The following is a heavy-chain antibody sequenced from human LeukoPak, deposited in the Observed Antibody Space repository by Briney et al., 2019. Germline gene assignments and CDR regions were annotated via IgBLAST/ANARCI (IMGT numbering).Heavy chain of an antibody. D-gene: IGHD1-26*01. V-gene: IGHV4-59*08. CDR3: ARHVGTLDYFDY. CDR1: GGSISTYY. CDR2: ISDGGVT. J-gene: IGHJ4*02. Sequence: PSETLSLTCNVSGGSISTYYWSWIRQPPGKGLEWIGYISDGGVTSYNPSLKGRVTISVDSPKNRFSLRLTSLTAVDTALYYCARHVGTLDYFDYWGPGSLVTVSS.